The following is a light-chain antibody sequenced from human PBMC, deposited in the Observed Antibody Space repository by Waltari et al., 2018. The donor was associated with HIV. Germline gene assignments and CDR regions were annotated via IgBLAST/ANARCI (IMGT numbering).Light chain of an antibody. CDR1: SSNVGGSNY. J-gene: IGLJ2*01. Sequence: HSALTQPASVSGSPGQSITIPCTGTSSNVGGSNYVAWYRLHPGEVPKLMIFDVNNRPSGVSNRFSGSKSGNTASLTISGLQVEDEADYYCSSYTSSSIVIFGGGTKVTVL. V-gene: IGLV2-14*03. CDR2: DVN. CDR3: SSYTSSSIVI.